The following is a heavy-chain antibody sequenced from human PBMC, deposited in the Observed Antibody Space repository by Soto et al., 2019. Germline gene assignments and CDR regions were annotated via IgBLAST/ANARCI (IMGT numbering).Heavy chain of an antibody. V-gene: IGHV4-30-2*01. CDR2: IYHSGST. J-gene: IGHJ4*02. CDR3: AALSPPRGGTADFDY. CDR1: DGSISGGGYS. D-gene: IGHD2-15*01. Sequence: SETVCLTGAVADGSISGGGYSWSWIRQPPGKGLEWIGYIYHSGSTYYNPSLKSRVTISVDRSKNQFSLKLSSVTAADTAVYYCAALSPPRGGTADFDYWGQGTLVTVSS.